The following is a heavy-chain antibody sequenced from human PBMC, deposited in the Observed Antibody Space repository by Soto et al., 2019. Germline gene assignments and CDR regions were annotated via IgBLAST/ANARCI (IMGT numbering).Heavy chain of an antibody. V-gene: IGHV1-69*12. CDR3: ASPTGGCSVGSCPYYYYGMSG. D-gene: IGHD2-15*01. J-gene: IGHJ6*02. CDR2: IIPIFGTA. CDR1: GGTFSSYA. Sequence: QVQLVQSGAEVKKPGSSVKVSCKASGGTFSSYAISWVRQAPGQGLEWMGGIIPIFGTANYAQKFQGRVTITADESTSTAYMELSSLRSEDTAVYYCASPTGGCSVGSCPYYYYGMSGWSQGTTVTVSS.